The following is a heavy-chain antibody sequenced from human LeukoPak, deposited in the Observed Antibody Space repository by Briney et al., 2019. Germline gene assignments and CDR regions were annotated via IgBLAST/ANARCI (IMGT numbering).Heavy chain of an antibody. CDR3: AKDDAWLQFND. V-gene: IGHV1-18*01. J-gene: IGHJ4*02. CDR1: GYTFTSYG. CDR2: ISAYNGNT. Sequence: ASVKVSCKASGYTFTSYGISWVRQAPGQGLEWMGWISAYNGNTNYAQKLQGRVTMTTDTSTSTAYMELSSLRAGDTAVYFCAKDDAWLQFNDWGQGTLVTVSS. D-gene: IGHD5-24*01.